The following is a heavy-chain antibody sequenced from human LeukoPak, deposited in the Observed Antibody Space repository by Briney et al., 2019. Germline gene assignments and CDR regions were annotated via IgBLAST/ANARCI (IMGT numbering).Heavy chain of an antibody. D-gene: IGHD3-10*01. CDR3: AKDRGVGGPGLYYHYGMDV. J-gene: IGHJ6*02. V-gene: IGHV3-30*18. CDR2: ISYDGSSK. CDR1: GFTFSSYA. Sequence: GRSLRLSCAASGFTFSSYAMHWVRQAPGKGLEWVAVISYDGSSKYYADPVKGRFTISRDNSKNTLDLQMNSLRAEDTAVYYCAKDRGVGGPGLYYHYGMDVWGQGTTVTVSS.